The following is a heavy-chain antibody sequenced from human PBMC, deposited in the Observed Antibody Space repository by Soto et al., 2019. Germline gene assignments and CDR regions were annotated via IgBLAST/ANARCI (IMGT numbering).Heavy chain of an antibody. J-gene: IGHJ4*02. CDR2: INPTGGST. D-gene: IGHD2-2*01. Sequence: QVQLVQSGAEVKKPGASVKISCKSSGYTFTSYYMHWVRQAPGQGLEWMGMINPTGGSTNYAHWFQGRVTMTRDTSTSTVYMDLSDLRSEDTAVYYCARGFCTTTTCLVGDFWGQGTLVTVSS. CDR3: ARGFCTTTTCLVGDF. CDR1: GYTFTSYY. V-gene: IGHV1-46*01.